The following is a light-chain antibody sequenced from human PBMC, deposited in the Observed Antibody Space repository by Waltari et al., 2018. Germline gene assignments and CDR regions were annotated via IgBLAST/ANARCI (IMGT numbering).Light chain of an antibody. J-gene: IGKJ2*03. V-gene: IGKV3D-15*01. CDR3: LQRSNWPYS. CDR1: QSVSSS. CDR2: GAS. Sequence: EIVMTQSPATLSLSHGERATLSCRASQSVSSSLAWYQQKPGQAPRLLIYGASSRATGIPDRFSGSGSGTDFTLTISSLEPEDVGVYYCLQRSNWPYSFGQGTKVEIK.